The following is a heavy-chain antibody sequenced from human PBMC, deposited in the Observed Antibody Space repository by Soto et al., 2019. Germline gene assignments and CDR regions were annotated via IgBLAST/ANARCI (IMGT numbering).Heavy chain of an antibody. Sequence: PRAALKISGKGSGYSFSNYWIGWVRQMPGKGLEWIGIIYPGDSDTRYSPSFQGQVTTSADKSISTAYVQWSSLKASDTATYYCATHRVPGTPAAGSDSWGQGTLVTVSS. CDR3: ATHRVPGTPAAGSDS. CDR1: GYSFSNYW. CDR2: IYPGDSDT. D-gene: IGHD6-13*01. J-gene: IGHJ4*02. V-gene: IGHV5-51*01.